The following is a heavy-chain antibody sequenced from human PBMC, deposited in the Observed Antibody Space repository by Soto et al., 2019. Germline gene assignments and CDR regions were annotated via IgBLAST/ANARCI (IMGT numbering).Heavy chain of an antibody. Sequence: QITLKESGPTLVEPTQTLTLTCTFSELSLSTSGVGVGWIRQPPGKALEWLALIYWDDDNRYSPSLKSRLTTPEVTTNNQVVLRMPNIDPVDTATDYGVHSHFLRWFGFDSWGQGNLVTLPS. J-gene: IGHJ4*02. D-gene: IGHD3-10*01. CDR1: ELSLSTSGVG. CDR3: VHSHFLRWFGFDS. CDR2: IYWDDDN. V-gene: IGHV2-5*02.